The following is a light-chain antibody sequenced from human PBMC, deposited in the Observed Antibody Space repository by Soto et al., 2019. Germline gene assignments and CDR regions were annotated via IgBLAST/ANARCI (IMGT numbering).Light chain of an antibody. J-gene: IGKJ3*01. CDR1: QSISSSY. Sequence: DIVLTQSPGTLSLSPGERATLSCRASQSISSSYLAWYQQKPGQAPRLLIYGASRWATGIPDRFSGSGSGTDFTLTISRLEPDDFAVYYCQQYGSSLFTFGPGTKVEIK. V-gene: IGKV3-20*01. CDR3: QQYGSSLFT. CDR2: GAS.